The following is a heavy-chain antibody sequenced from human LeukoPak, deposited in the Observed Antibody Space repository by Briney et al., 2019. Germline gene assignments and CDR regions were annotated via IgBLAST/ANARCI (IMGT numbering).Heavy chain of an antibody. CDR3: ARFSTPWLRPAKKDAFDI. CDR1: GFIFDDCA. J-gene: IGHJ3*02. CDR2: IYWNSNSR. V-gene: IGHV3-9*01. D-gene: IGHD3-9*01. Sequence: PGRSLRLSCAVSGFIFDDCAMHWGRQAPGEGLEWVSGIYWNSNSRGDADSVKGRFTISRDNAKNSLYLQMNSLRAEDTAVYYCARFSTPWLRPAKKDAFDIWGQGTVVTVSS.